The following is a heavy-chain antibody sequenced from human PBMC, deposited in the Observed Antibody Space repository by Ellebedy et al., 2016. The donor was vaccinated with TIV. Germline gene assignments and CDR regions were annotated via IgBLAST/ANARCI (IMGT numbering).Heavy chain of an antibody. CDR2: INPNGGST. CDR1: GYTFTSYY. Sequence: ASVKVSCKASGYTFTSYYMHWVRQAPGQGLEWMGNINPNGGSTSYAQKFQGRVTMTRDTSTSTVYMELSSLRSEDTAIYYCASRHLSHNGWYDAFDIWGQGTMVTVSS. CDR3: ASRHLSHNGWYDAFDI. J-gene: IGHJ3*02. V-gene: IGHV1-46*01. D-gene: IGHD6-19*01.